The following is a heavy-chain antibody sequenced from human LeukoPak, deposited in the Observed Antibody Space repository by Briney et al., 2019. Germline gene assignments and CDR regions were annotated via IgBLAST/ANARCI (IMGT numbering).Heavy chain of an antibody. V-gene: IGHV1-3*01. D-gene: IGHD2-15*01. CDR2: INAGNGNT. J-gene: IGHJ6*02. CDR1: GYTFTSYA. Sequence: ASVKVSCKASGYTFTSYAMHWVRQAPGQRLEWMGWINAGNGNTKYSQKFQGRVTITRDTSASTAYMELSSLRSEDTAVYYCARVGCSGGSCDYYYYYGMDVWGQGTTVIVSS. CDR3: ARVGCSGGSCDYYYYYGMDV.